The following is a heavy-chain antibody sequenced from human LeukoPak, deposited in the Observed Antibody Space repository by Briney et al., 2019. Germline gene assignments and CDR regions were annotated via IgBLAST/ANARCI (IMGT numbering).Heavy chain of an antibody. CDR2: ISYDGSNK. Sequence: GRSLRLSCAASGFTFSSYAMHWVRQAPGKGLEWVAVISYDGSNKYYADSVKGRFTISRDNSKNTLYLQMNSLRAEGTAVYYCAAPGVVVTAIFDYWGQGTLVTVSS. J-gene: IGHJ4*02. V-gene: IGHV3-30*04. CDR3: AAPGVVVTAIFDY. CDR1: GFTFSSYA. D-gene: IGHD2-21*02.